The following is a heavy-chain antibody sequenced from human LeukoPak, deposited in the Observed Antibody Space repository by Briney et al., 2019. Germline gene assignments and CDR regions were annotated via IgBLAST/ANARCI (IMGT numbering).Heavy chain of an antibody. V-gene: IGHV4-61*05. CDR1: GGSISSRSYY. Sequence: PSETLSLTCTVSGGSISSRSYYWGWIRQPPGKGLEWIGHIYYSGNTNYNPSLKSRVTISVDTSKNQFSLMLTSVTAADTAVYHCARRLAADGNVWFDPWGQGTLVTVSS. D-gene: IGHD6-13*01. J-gene: IGHJ5*02. CDR2: IYYSGNT. CDR3: ARRLAADGNVWFDP.